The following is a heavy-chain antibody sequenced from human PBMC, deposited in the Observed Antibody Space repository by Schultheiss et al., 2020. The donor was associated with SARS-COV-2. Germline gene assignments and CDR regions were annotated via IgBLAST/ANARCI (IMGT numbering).Heavy chain of an antibody. Sequence: GGSLRLSCAASGFTFSSYSMNWVRQAPGKGLEWVSSISSSSSYIYYADSVKGRFTISRDNAKNSLYLQMNSLGAEDTAVYYCAREAGWMAKGTAYDYWGQGTLVTVSS. CDR2: ISSSSSYI. CDR3: AREAGWMAKGTAYDY. J-gene: IGHJ4*02. D-gene: IGHD5-24*01. CDR1: GFTFSSYS. V-gene: IGHV3-21*01.